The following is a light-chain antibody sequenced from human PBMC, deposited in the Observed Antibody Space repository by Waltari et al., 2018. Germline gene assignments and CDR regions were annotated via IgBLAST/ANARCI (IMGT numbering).Light chain of an antibody. V-gene: IGLV2-14*01. Sequence: QSALTQPASVSGSPGQSITISCTGTSSDVGGYNYASWYQQHPGKAPKLMIYEVSNRPSGVSNRFSGSKSGNTASLTISWLQAEDEADYYCSSYTSSSFWVFGGGTKLTVV. CDR2: EVS. CDR1: SSDVGGYNY. J-gene: IGLJ3*02. CDR3: SSYTSSSFWV.